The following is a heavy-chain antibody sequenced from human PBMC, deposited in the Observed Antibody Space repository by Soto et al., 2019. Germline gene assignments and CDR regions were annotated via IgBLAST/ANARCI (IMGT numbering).Heavy chain of an antibody. V-gene: IGHV4-31*03. J-gene: IGHJ4*02. CDR3: ARVRAAHHYYFDY. CDR1: GGSISSGGYY. CDR2: IYYSGST. Sequence: QVQLQESGPGLVKPSQTLSLTCTVSGGSISSGGYYWSWIRQHPGKGLERIGYIYYSGSTYYNPYLKSRVTISVDTSKNQFSLKLSSVTAADTAVYYCARVRAAHHYYFDYWGQGTLVTVSS. D-gene: IGHD2-15*01.